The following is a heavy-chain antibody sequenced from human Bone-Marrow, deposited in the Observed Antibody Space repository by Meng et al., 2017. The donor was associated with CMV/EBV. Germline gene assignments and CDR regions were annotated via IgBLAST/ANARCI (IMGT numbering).Heavy chain of an antibody. CDR3: ARDQGKLGYCSSTSCPTFDH. Sequence: THAMHWVRQAPGKGLEWVAVISYDGSTKYYADSVKGRFTISRDNSKNTQYLQMNSLRAEDTAVYYCARDQGKLGYCSSTSCPTFDHWGQGTLVTVSS. CDR2: ISYDGSTK. D-gene: IGHD2-2*01. CDR1: THA. J-gene: IGHJ4*02. V-gene: IGHV3-30-3*01.